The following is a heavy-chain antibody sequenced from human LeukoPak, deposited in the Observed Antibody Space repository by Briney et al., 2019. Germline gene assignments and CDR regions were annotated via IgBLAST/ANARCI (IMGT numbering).Heavy chain of an antibody. CDR3: AREPRYYYDSSGNFDY. Sequence: SETLSLTCTVSGGSISSYYWSWNRQPPGKGLEWIGSIYYSGSTYYNPSLKSRVTISVDTSKNQFSLKLSSVTAADTAVYYCAREPRYYYDSSGNFDYWGQGTLVTVSS. CDR2: IYYSGST. J-gene: IGHJ4*02. V-gene: IGHV4-59*12. D-gene: IGHD3-22*01. CDR1: GGSISSYY.